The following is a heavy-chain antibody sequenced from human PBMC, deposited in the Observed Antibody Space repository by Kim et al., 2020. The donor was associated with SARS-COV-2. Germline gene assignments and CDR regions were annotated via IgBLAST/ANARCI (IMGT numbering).Heavy chain of an antibody. V-gene: IGHV4-30-4*01. J-gene: IGHJ5*02. CDR2: IYYSGSI. Sequence: SETLSLTCTVSGGSISSGDYYWSWIRQPPGKGLEWIGYIYYSGSIYYNPSLKSRVTISIDTSKNQFSLKLSSVTAADTALYYCAITFYGANHRAFDPWGQATLVTVSS. D-gene: IGHD4-17*01. CDR3: AITFYGANHRAFDP. CDR1: GGSISSGDYY.